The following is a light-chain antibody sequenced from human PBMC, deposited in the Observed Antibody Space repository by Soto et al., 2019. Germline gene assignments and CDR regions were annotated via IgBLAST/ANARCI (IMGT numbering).Light chain of an antibody. CDR2: AAS. J-gene: IGKJ1*01. CDR1: QDIGND. CDR3: LQDHDYPWT. Sequence: IQMTQSPSSLSVSVTDRVTITCRASQDIGNDLGWYQQRPGEAPELLLYAASTLRSGVPSRFSGSGSGTQFTLTINNLQPDDSATYFCLQDHDYPWTFGHGTKVEV. V-gene: IGKV1-6*02.